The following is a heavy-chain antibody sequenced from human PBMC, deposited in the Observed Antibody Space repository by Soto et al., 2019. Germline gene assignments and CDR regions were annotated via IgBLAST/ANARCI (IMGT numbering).Heavy chain of an antibody. V-gene: IGHV5-51*01. CDR3: ARHGFYGDYSSNYFDP. Sequence: GESLKMSCKGSGYSFSNWWIAWVRQMPGKGLEYMGIIYPSDSQTRYSPSFQGQVTISADKSISTAYLQWSSLKASDTAIYYCARHGFYGDYSSNYFDPWGQGTLVTVS. D-gene: IGHD4-17*01. CDR2: IYPSDSQT. J-gene: IGHJ5*02. CDR1: GYSFSNWW.